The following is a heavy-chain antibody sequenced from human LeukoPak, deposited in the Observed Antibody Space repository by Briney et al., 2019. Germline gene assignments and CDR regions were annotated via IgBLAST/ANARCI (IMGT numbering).Heavy chain of an antibody. CDR2: VTSQAFGGRI. V-gene: IGHV3-49*04. CDR3: TRNGRGCSSTSCYAGRFDP. Sequence: GRSLRLSCTASGFNFGAYAMSWVRQAPGKGLEWVGFVTSQAFGGRIEYAGSVRGRFTISRDDSKSTAYLQMNSLKTEDTAVYFCTRNGRGCSSTSCYAGRFDPWGQGTQVTVSS. CDR1: GFNFGAYA. J-gene: IGHJ5*02. D-gene: IGHD2-2*01.